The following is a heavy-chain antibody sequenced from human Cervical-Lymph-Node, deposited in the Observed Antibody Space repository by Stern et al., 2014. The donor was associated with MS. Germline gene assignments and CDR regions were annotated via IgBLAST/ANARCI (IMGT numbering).Heavy chain of an antibody. CDR1: GYTFTGFF. CDR3: ARGYPFFDN. D-gene: IGHD2-15*01. V-gene: IGHV1-2*04. J-gene: IGHJ4*02. Sequence: QVQLVQSGAEVKKPGASVKVSCTASGYTFTGFFLHWVRQAPGQGLEWVWWINPNTGVTKSAQKFQGWVTLTRDTSINTVYMELNRLKSDDTAFFYCARGYPFFDNWGQGTLVTVSS. CDR2: INPNTGVT.